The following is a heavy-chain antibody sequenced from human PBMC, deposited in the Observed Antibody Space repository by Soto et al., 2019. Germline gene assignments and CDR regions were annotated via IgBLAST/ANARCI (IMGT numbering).Heavy chain of an antibody. V-gene: IGHV4-34*01. Sequence: PSETLSLTCAVYGGSFSGYYWSWIRQPPGKGLEWIGEINHSGSTNDNPALESRVTISVDTSKNQFSLKLSSVTAADTAVYYCAGDPMRAYCGGDCYTRYWGQGTLVTVSS. CDR3: AGDPMRAYCGGDCYTRY. CDR1: GGSFSGYY. D-gene: IGHD2-21*02. CDR2: INHSGST. J-gene: IGHJ4*02.